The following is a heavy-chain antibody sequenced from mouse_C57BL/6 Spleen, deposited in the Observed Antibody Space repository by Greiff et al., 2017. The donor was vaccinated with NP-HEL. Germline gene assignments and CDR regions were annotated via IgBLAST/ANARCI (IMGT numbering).Heavy chain of an antibody. J-gene: IGHJ4*01. D-gene: IGHD1-1*02. CDR2: ISSGSSTI. V-gene: IGHV5-17*01. Sequence: EVMLVESGGGLVKPGGSLKLSCAASGFTFSDYGMHWVRQAPEKGLEWVAYISSGSSTIYYADTLKGRFTISRDNAKNTLFLQRTSLRSEDTAMYYCARGGYYAMDYWGQGTSVTVSS. CDR1: GFTFSDYG. CDR3: ARGGYYAMDY.